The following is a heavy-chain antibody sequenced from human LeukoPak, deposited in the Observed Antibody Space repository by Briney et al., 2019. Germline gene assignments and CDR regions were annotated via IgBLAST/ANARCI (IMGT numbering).Heavy chain of an antibody. CDR1: RGTLSSYA. D-gene: IGHD4-17*01. CDR2: IIPIFGTA. J-gene: IGHJ6*02. CDR3: ARVRYDYGDLLDYYYGMDV. Sequence: AVKVSCKASRGTLSSYAISWVRQAPGQGLEWMGGIIPIFGTANYAQKFQGRVTITADESTSTAYMELSSLRSEDTAVYYCARVRYDYGDLLDYYYGMDVWGQGTTVTVSS. V-gene: IGHV1-69*13.